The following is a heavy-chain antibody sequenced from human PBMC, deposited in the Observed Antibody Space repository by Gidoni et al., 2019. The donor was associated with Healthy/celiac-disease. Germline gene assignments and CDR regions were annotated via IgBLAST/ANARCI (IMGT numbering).Heavy chain of an antibody. Sequence: QLQLQESGPGLVKPSETLSLTCTVSGGSISSSSYYWGWIRQPPGKGLEWIGSIYYSGSTYYNPSLKSRVTISVDTSKNQFSLKLSSVTAADTAVYYCARHWRKRDDILTGHREDDAFDIWGQGTMVTVSS. J-gene: IGHJ3*02. CDR1: GGSISSSSYY. CDR2: IYYSGST. V-gene: IGHV4-39*01. D-gene: IGHD3-9*01. CDR3: ARHWRKRDDILTGHREDDAFDI.